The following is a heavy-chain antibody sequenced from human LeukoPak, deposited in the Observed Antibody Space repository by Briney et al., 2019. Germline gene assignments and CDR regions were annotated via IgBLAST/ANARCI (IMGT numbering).Heavy chain of an antibody. CDR2: ISIDGGRT. D-gene: IGHD6-25*01. J-gene: IGHJ6*03. CDR3: ARKGIGSSRYQNMDV. V-gene: IGHV3-23*01. Sequence: QPGRSLRLSCAASGFTFSSYAMSWVRQAPGKGPEWVSTISIDGGRTYYADSVKGRFTVSRDTSKNTLYLQMNSLRAEDAAVYYCARKGIGSSRYQNMDVWGKGTTVTVSS. CDR1: GFTFSSYA.